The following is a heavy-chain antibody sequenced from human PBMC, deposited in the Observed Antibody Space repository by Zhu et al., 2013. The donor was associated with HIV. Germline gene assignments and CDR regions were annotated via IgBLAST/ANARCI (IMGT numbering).Heavy chain of an antibody. CDR2: INPSGGST. CDR3: ARPIEGTGRLVTSLMSFDI. J-gene: IGHJ3*02. V-gene: IGHV1-46*01. Sequence: QVQLVQSGAEVQKPGASVKVSCKASGYTFTGYYMHWVRQAPGQGLEWMGIINPSGGSTSYAQKFQGRVTMTRDTSTSTVYMELSSLRSEDTAVYYCARPIEGTGRLVTSLMSFDIVGTKGQVVHVSS. CDR1: GYTFTGYY. D-gene: IGHD2-8*02.